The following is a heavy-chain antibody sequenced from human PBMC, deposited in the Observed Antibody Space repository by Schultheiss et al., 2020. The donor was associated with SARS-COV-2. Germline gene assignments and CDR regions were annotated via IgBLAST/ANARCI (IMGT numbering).Heavy chain of an antibody. CDR1: GFTVSSNY. V-gene: IGHV3-48*01. Sequence: GGSLRLSCAASGFTVSSNYMSWVRQAPGKGLEWVSYISSSSSTIYYADSVKGRFTISRDNAKNSLYLQMNSLRAEDTAVYYCARSSGVPAALFDYWGQGTLVTVSS. CDR3: ARSSGVPAALFDY. D-gene: IGHD2-2*01. J-gene: IGHJ4*02. CDR2: ISSSSSTI.